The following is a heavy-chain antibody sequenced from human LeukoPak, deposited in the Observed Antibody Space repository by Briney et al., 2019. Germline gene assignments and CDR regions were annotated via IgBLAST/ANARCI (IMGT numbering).Heavy chain of an antibody. J-gene: IGHJ6*03. CDR1: GYTFTSYD. D-gene: IGHD3-22*01. CDR3: ARDNPTYYYDSTYYYYMDV. CDR2: MNPNSGNT. V-gene: IGHV1-8*01. Sequence: ASVKVSCKASGYTFTSYDINWVRQATGQGLEWMGWMNPNSGNTGYAQKFQGRVTMTRNTSISTAYMELSSLRSEDTAVYYCARDNPTYYYDSTYYYYMDVWGKGTTVTVSS.